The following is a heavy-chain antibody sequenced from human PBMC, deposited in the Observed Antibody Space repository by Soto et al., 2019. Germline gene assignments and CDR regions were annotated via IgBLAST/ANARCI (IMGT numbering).Heavy chain of an antibody. CDR3: ARHALIAAADDYYYYGMDV. V-gene: IGHV4-59*05. J-gene: IGHJ6*02. D-gene: IGHD6-13*01. CDR1: GGSFSPNY. CDR2: IYHSGST. Sequence: SETLSLTCTVSGGSFSPNYWAWIRQPPGKGLEWIGSIYHSGSTYYNPSLKSRVTISVDTSKNQFSLKLSSVTAADTAVYYCARHALIAAADDYYYYGMDVWGQGTTVTVSS.